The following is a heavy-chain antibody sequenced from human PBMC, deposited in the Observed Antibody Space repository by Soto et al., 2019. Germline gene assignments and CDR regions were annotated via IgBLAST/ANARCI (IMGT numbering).Heavy chain of an antibody. CDR3: ATLDTAMVTRGYYYGMDV. Sequence: GGSLRLSCAASGFTFSSYEMNWVRQAPGKGLEWVSYISSSGSTIYYADSVKGRFTISRDNAKNSLYLQMNSLRAEDTAVYYCATLDTAMVTRGYYYGMDVWGQGTTVTVSS. V-gene: IGHV3-48*03. CDR2: ISSSGSTI. CDR1: GFTFSSYE. J-gene: IGHJ6*02. D-gene: IGHD5-18*01.